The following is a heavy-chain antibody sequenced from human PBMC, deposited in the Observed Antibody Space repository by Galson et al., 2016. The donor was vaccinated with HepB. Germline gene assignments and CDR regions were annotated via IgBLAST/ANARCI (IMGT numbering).Heavy chain of an antibody. Sequence: GIIYPGDSDTRYSPSFQGQVTISADKSITTAYLQWSSLKASDTAIYYCARSFQAYYFDYWGQGALVTVSS. V-gene: IGHV5-51*01. CDR2: IYPGDSDT. J-gene: IGHJ4*02. CDR3: ARSFQAYYFDY.